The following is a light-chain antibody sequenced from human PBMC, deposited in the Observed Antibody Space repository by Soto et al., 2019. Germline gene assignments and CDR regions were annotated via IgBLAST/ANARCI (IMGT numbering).Light chain of an antibody. J-gene: IGKJ5*01. CDR1: QSIRSD. V-gene: IGKV3-15*01. CDR3: QQYYRWPIT. CDR2: RAS. Sequence: EIVMTRSPATLSVSPGERATVSCRASQSIRSDLAWYQQKPGQAPRLLIYRASTRATGFPARFSGSGSGTEFTLTVSSPQSEDSAVYYCQQYYRWPITFGQGTRLEIK.